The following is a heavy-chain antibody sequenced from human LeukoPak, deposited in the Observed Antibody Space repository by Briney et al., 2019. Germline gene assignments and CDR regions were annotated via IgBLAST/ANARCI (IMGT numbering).Heavy chain of an antibody. V-gene: IGHV4-59*08. CDR1: GGSISSYY. J-gene: IGHJ4*02. Sequence: SETLSLTCTVSGGSISSYYWSWIRQPPGKGLEWIGYIYYSGSTNYNPSLKSRVTISVDTSKNQFSLKLSSVTAADTAVYYCARQPYRGSYYDYWGQGTLVTVSS. CDR3: ARQPYRGSYYDY. D-gene: IGHD1-26*01. CDR2: IYYSGST.